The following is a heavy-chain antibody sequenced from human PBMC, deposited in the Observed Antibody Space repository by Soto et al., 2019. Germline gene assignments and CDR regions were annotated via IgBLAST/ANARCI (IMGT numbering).Heavy chain of an antibody. CDR3: ARIAVAGTSRWFDP. J-gene: IGHJ5*02. V-gene: IGHV4-59*01. Sequence: QVQLQESGPGLVKPSETLSLTCTVSGGSISSYYWSGIRQPPGKGLEWIGYIYYSGSTNYNPSLKSRVTISVDTSKNQFSLKLSSVTAADTAVYYCARIAVAGTSRWFDPWGQGTLVTVSS. CDR2: IYYSGST. D-gene: IGHD6-19*01. CDR1: GGSISSYY.